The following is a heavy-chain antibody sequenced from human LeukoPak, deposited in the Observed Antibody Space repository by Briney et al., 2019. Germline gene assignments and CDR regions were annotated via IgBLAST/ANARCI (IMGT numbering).Heavy chain of an antibody. D-gene: IGHD5-18*01. CDR2: IKRDGSET. CDR3: ASLDTAMVTWRDN. V-gene: IGHV3-7*03. Sequence: GGSLRLSCEASGFIFSSQWISWVRQAPGKGLEWVANIKRDGSETYYVNSVKGRFTISRDNAKNSLFLQMNSLSVEDTAVYYCASLDTAMVTWRDNWGQGTLVTVSS. CDR1: GFIFSSQW. J-gene: IGHJ4*02.